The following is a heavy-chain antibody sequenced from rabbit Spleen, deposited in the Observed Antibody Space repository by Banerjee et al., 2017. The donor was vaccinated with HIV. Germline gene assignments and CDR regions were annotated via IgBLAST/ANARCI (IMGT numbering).Heavy chain of an antibody. CDR3: ARDRYATSAFGL. CDR1: GFSFSSSYW. J-gene: IGHJ4*01. V-gene: IGHV1S43*01. D-gene: IGHD6-1*01. CDR2: IYTSSGST. Sequence: QSLEESGGGLVQPEGSLALTCTASGFSFSSSYWICWVRQAPGKGLELIACIYTSSGSTYYASWAKGRFTITRSTSLNTVTLQMTSLTAANMATYFCARDRYATSAFGLWGQGTLVT.